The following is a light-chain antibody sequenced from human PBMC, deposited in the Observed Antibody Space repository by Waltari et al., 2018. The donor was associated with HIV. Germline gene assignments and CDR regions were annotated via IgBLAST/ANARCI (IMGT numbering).Light chain of an antibody. J-gene: IGLJ3*02. Sequence: QSVLTQPPSVSAAPGQKVIISSSGSSSTFQPNHVSRYQQLPGTAPKLLIYDNDKRPSDIPGRFSASKSDTSATLVIAGLQTGDEADYYCGTWDSSLTIAVFGGGTKLTVL. CDR2: DND. CDR3: GTWDSSLTIAV. CDR1: SSTFQPNH. V-gene: IGLV1-51*01.